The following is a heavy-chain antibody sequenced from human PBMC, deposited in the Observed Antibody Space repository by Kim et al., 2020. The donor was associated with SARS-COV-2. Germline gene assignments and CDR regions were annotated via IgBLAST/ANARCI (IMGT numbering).Heavy chain of an antibody. D-gene: IGHD6-6*01. CDR1: GFTFSSYG. J-gene: IGHJ5*02. Sequence: GGSLRLSCAASGFTFSSYGMHWVRQAPGKGLEWVAVIWYDGSNKYYADSVKGRFTISRDNSKNTLYLQMNSLRAEDTAVYYCARESIAARLGWFDPWGQGTLVTVSS. CDR3: ARESIAARLGWFDP. V-gene: IGHV3-33*01. CDR2: IWYDGSNK.